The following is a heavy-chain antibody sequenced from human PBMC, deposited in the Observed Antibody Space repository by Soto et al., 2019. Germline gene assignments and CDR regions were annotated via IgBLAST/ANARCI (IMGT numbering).Heavy chain of an antibody. Sequence: GASVKVSCKASGYTFTSYAMHWVRQAPGQRLEWMGWINAGNGNTKYSQKFQGRVTITRDTSASTAYMELSSLRSEDTAVYYCARAPGYCSGGSCPDFDYWGKGTLVTVSS. J-gene: IGHJ4*02. CDR3: ARAPGYCSGGSCPDFDY. CDR2: INAGNGNT. D-gene: IGHD2-15*01. V-gene: IGHV1-3*01. CDR1: GYTFTSYA.